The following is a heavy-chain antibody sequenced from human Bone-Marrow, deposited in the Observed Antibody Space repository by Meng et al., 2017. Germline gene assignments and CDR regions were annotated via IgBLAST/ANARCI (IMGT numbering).Heavy chain of an antibody. CDR3: ARDNTMIGSFDY. Sequence: QVQVKQWGAGLLKPSETLSLTGAVYGGSFSGYYWSWIRQPPGKGLEWIGEINHSGSTNYNPSLKSRVTISVDTSKNQFSLKLSSVTAADTAVYYCARDNTMIGSFDYWGQGTLVTVSS. V-gene: IGHV4-34*01. J-gene: IGHJ4*02. D-gene: IGHD3-22*01. CDR1: GGSFSGYY. CDR2: INHSGST.